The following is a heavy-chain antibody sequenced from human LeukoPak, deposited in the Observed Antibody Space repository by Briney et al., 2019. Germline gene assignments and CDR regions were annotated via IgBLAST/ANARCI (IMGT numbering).Heavy chain of an antibody. CDR3: ARGGYYYDSSGYWGALDI. CDR2: INHSGST. Sequence: SETLSLTCAVYGGSFSGYYWSWIRQPPGKGLEWIGEINHSGSTNYNPSLKSRVSISVDSSKNQFSLKVSSVTAADTAVYYCARGGYYYDSSGYWGALDIWGQGTMVTVSS. D-gene: IGHD3-22*01. CDR1: GGSFSGYY. V-gene: IGHV4-34*01. J-gene: IGHJ3*02.